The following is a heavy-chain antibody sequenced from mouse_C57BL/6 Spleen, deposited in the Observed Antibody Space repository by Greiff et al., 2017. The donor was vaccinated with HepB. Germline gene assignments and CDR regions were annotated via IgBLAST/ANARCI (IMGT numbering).Heavy chain of an antibody. V-gene: IGHV1-66*01. CDR2: IYPGSGST. J-gene: IGHJ4*01. CDR1: GYSFTSYY. Sequence: VQLQQSGPELVKPGASVKISCKASGYSFTSYYIHWVKQRPGQGLEWIGDIYPGSGSTNYNEKFKSKATLTVDTSSSTAYMQLSSLTSEDSAVYYCAQTRGECYAMDYWGQGTSVTVSS. CDR3: AQTRGECYAMDY.